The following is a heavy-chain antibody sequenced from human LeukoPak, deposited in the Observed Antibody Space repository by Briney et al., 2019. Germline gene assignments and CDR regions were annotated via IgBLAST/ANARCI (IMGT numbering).Heavy chain of an antibody. CDR2: IIPIFGTA. Sequence: SVKVSCKASGGTFSSYAISWVRQAPGQGLEWMGGIIPIFGTANYAQKFQGRVTITADESTSTAYMELSSLRSEDTAVYYCARDGHRRYYYDSSGREHAFDIWGQGTMVTVSS. CDR3: ARDGHRRYYYDSSGREHAFDI. J-gene: IGHJ3*02. CDR1: GGTFSSYA. D-gene: IGHD3-22*01. V-gene: IGHV1-69*01.